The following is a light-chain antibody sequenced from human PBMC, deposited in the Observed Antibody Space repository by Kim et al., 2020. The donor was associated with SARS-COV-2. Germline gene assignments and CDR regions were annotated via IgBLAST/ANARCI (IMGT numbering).Light chain of an antibody. Sequence: QPVLTQSPSASASLGASVTLTCTLSSGHSTYAIAWHQQQPEKGPRYLMKLNSDGSHSKGDGIPDRFSGSSSGAERYLTISSLQSEDEADYYCQTWGTGILVFGGGTQLTVL. CDR1: SGHSTYA. CDR3: QTWGTGILV. J-gene: IGLJ2*01. CDR2: LNSDGSH. V-gene: IGLV4-69*01.